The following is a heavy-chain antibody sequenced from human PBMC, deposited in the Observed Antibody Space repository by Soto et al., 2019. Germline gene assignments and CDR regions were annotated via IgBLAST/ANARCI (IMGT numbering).Heavy chain of an antibody. CDR3: ARFAGGSGGPDDAFDI. V-gene: IGHV1-69*02. CDR2: IIPILGIA. D-gene: IGHD3-10*01. CDR1: GGTFRSYT. J-gene: IGHJ3*02. Sequence: ASGKVSCQASGGTFRSYTISWVRQAPGQGLEWMGRIIPILGIANYAQKFQGRVTITADKSTSTAYMELSSLRSEDTAVYYCARFAGGSGGPDDAFDIWGQGTMVTVSS.